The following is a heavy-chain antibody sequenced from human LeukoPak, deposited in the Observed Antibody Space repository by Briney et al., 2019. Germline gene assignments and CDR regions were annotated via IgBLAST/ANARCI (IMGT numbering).Heavy chain of an antibody. D-gene: IGHD6-13*01. Sequence: SETLSLTCTVSGGSISSGSYYWSWIRQPAGKGLEWIGRIYTSGSTNYNPSLKSRVTISVGTSKNQFSLKLSSVTAADTAVYYCARGGGSSSWYPGVYWYFDLWGRGTLVTVSS. CDR3: ARGGGSSSWYPGVYWYFDL. V-gene: IGHV4-61*02. J-gene: IGHJ2*01. CDR2: IYTSGST. CDR1: GGSISSGSYY.